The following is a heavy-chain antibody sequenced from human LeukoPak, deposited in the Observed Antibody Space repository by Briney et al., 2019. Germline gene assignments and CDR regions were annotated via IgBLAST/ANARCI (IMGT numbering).Heavy chain of an antibody. CDR1: GYPFTTWE. CDR2: VHPNSGKT. D-gene: IGHD1-14*01. Sequence: GASVKVSCKTSGYPFTTWEINWVRQAAGQGLEWMGWVHPNSGKTAYAQKFQGRVTMTRDTSISTAYMELSGLRFDDTAVYFCARGPRNDPWGQGTLVTVSS. CDR3: ARGPRNDP. V-gene: IGHV1-8*01. J-gene: IGHJ5*02.